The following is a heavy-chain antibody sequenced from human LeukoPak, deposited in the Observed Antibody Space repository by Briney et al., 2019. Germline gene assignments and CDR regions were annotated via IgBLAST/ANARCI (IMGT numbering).Heavy chain of an antibody. Sequence: PSETLSLTCTVSGGSISSYYWSWIRQPPGKGLEWIGYIYYSGSANYNPSLKSRVTISVDTSKNQFSLKLSSVAAADTAVYYCARIGHEDYYFDYWGQGTLVTVSS. CDR2: IYYSGSA. J-gene: IGHJ4*02. V-gene: IGHV4-59*01. CDR3: ARIGHEDYYFDY. CDR1: GGSISSYY.